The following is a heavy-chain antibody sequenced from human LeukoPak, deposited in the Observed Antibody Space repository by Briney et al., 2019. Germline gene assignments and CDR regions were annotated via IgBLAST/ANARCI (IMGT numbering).Heavy chain of an antibody. J-gene: IGHJ3*02. CDR3: AREGGITVFGVAQPGGAFDI. Sequence: SVKLSCKASGGTFSSYAISWVRQAPGQGLEWMGGITPIFGTAKYAQKVQGRVTMSTDESTSTAYMELSSLRSEDTAVYYCAREGGITVFGVAQPGGAFDIWGQGTMVTVSS. V-gene: IGHV1-69*05. D-gene: IGHD3-3*01. CDR1: GGTFSSYA. CDR2: ITPIFGTA.